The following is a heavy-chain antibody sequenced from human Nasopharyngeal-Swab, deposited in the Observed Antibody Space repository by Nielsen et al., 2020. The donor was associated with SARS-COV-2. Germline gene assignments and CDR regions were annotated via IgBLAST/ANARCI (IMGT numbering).Heavy chain of an antibody. V-gene: IGHV4-34*01. J-gene: IGHJ4*02. CDR3: ARGNGAFDY. CDR1: GGSFSGYY. Sequence: SETLSLTCAVYGGSFSGYYWSWIRQPPGKGLEWIGEINHSGSTNYNPSLKSRVTISVDTSKNQFSLKLNSVTAADTAVYYCARGNGAFDYRGQGTLVTVSS. CDR2: INHSGST. D-gene: IGHD4-17*01.